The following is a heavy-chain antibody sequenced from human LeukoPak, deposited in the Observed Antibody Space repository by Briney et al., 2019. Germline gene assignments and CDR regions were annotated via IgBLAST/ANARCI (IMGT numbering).Heavy chain of an antibody. D-gene: IGHD3-22*01. CDR1: GFTFNIYG. Sequence: GGSLRLSCAASGFTFNIYGMHWVRQAPGKGLEWVATISYDGSKQYYADSVKGRFTVSRDNSKNTLYLEMNSLRAEDTAVYYCAKGGGSGYYDSSAYCFDYWSQGTLVTVTS. V-gene: IGHV3-30*18. J-gene: IGHJ4*02. CDR2: ISYDGSKQ. CDR3: AKGGGSGYYDSSAYCFDY.